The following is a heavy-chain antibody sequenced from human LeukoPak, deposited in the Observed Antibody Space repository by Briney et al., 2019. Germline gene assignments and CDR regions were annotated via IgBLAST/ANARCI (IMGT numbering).Heavy chain of an antibody. CDR1: GFSFSSYA. CDR2: ISPSGGST. Sequence: GGSLRLSCAASGFSFSSYAMSWVRQASGKGLEWVSAISPSGGSTYFADSVKGRFTISRDNSKNTLYLQMNSLRAEDTAVYYCANVYYDSSGYPVSPFDYWGQGTLVTVSS. J-gene: IGHJ4*02. V-gene: IGHV3-23*01. CDR3: ANVYYDSSGYPVSPFDY. D-gene: IGHD3-22*01.